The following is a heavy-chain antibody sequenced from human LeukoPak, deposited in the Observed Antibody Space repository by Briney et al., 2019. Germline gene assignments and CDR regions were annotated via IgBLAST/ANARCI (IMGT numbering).Heavy chain of an antibody. CDR2: IYSVGST. CDR3: AREYLGTVDY. V-gene: IGHV3-53*01. Sequence: GGSLRLSCAASGFTVSSNYMSWVRQAPGKGLEWVSIIYSVGSTSYADSVKGRFTISRDNAKNSLYLQMNSLRAEDTAVYYCAREYLGTVDYWGQGTLVTVSS. D-gene: IGHD7-27*01. J-gene: IGHJ4*02. CDR1: GFTVSSNY.